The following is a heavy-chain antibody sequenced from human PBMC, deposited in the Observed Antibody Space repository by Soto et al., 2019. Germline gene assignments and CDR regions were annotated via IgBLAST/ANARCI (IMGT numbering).Heavy chain of an antibody. CDR1: GGSISNYY. J-gene: IGHJ4*02. CDR2: IYYSGST. CDR3: ARHRYSYGVYYFDY. D-gene: IGHD5-18*01. V-gene: IGHV4-59*08. Sequence: QVQLQESGPGLVKPSETLSLTCIVSGGSISNYYWSWIRQPPGKGLEWIGYIYYSGSTNYNPSLTSRVTISVDTSENQFSLQLSSVTAADTAVYYCARHRYSYGVYYFDYWGQGTLVTVSS.